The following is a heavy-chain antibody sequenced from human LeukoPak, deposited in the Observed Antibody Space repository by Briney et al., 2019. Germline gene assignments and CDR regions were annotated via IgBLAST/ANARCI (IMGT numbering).Heavy chain of an antibody. D-gene: IGHD2-2*01. Sequence: MPSETLSLTCTVSGGSMSSYYWSWIRQPPGKGLEWIGDIFYSGRTNYKPSLKSRVTISMDTSKNQFSLKLRTVTAADTAVYYCARLKYRYYGMDVWGQGTTVTVSS. V-gene: IGHV4-59*01. CDR1: GGSMSSYY. CDR2: IFYSGRT. J-gene: IGHJ6*02. CDR3: ARLKYRYYGMDV.